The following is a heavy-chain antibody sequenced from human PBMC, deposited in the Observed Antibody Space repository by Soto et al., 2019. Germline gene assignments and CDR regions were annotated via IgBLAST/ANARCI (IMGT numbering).Heavy chain of an antibody. CDR3: AKALIVATIRSVERGYYYYGMDV. CDR2: ISWDGGST. D-gene: IGHD5-12*01. V-gene: IGHV3-43*01. CDR1: GFTFDDYT. Sequence: GGSLRLSCAASGFTFDDYTMHWVRQAPGKGLEWVSLISWDGGSTYYADSVKGRFTISRDNSKNSLYLQMNSLRTEDTALYYCAKALIVATIRSVERGYYYYGMDVWGQGTTVTVSS. J-gene: IGHJ6*02.